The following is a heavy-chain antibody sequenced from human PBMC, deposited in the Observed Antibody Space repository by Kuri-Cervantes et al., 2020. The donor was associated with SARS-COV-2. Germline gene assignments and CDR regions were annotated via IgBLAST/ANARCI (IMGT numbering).Heavy chain of an antibody. CDR1: GGSISSYY. CDR2: IYYSGST. J-gene: IGHJ6*03. CDR3: ARGSMVAATTPYYYYYDYMDV. V-gene: IGHV4-59*12. Sequence: SETLSLTCTVSGGSISSYYWSWIRQPPGKGLEWIGYIYYSGSTNYNPSLKSRVTISVDTSKNQFSLKLSSVTAADTAVYYCARGSMVAATTPYYYYYDYMDVWGKGTTVTVSS. D-gene: IGHD2-15*01.